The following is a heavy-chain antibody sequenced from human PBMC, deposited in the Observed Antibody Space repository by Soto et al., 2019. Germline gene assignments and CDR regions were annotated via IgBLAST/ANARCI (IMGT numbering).Heavy chain of an antibody. J-gene: IGHJ4*02. V-gene: IGHV4-61*01. D-gene: IGHD4-17*01. CDR2: VYYSGTT. CDR3: ARTTAVPNSLRSRYFFDY. CDR1: VGPVRDKTYY. Sequence: SETLSLTCSVSVGPVRDKTYYWSWIRQPPGKRLEWIGYVYYSGTTNYNPSLKSRVTISVDLSKTQFSLRLSSVTTADTALYYCARTTAVPNSLRSRYFFDYWGQGTLVTVSS.